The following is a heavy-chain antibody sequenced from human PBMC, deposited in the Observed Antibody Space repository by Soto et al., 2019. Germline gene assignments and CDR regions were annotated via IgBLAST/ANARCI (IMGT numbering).Heavy chain of an antibody. Sequence: QVPLVQSGAEVKKPGASVKVSCKASGYTFTSYYMHWVRQAPGQGLEWMGIINPSGSTSYAQKFQGRVTMTRDTSTSTVYMELSSLRSEDTAVYYCARVYCSGGSCYSIDYWGQGTLVTVSS. J-gene: IGHJ4*02. CDR1: GYTFTSYY. CDR2: INPSGST. V-gene: IGHV1-46*03. D-gene: IGHD2-15*01. CDR3: ARVYCSGGSCYSIDY.